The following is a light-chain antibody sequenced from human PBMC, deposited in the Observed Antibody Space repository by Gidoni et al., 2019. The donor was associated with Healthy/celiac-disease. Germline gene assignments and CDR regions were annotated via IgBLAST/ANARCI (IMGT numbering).Light chain of an antibody. CDR3: NSRDSSGNHEV. CDR1: SLRSYY. V-gene: IGLV3-19*01. J-gene: IGLJ3*02. Sequence: SSELTQDPAVSVALGQTVRTTCQGDSLRSYYARWYQQKPGQAPVLVIYGKNNRPPGIPDRFSGSSSGNTASLTITGAQAEDEADYYCNSRDSSGNHEVFGGGTKLTVL. CDR2: GKN.